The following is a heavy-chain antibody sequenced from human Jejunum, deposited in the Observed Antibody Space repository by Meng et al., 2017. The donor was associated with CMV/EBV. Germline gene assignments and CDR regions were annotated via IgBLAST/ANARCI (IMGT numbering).Heavy chain of an antibody. CDR3: ARSLPTYYYDSSGYYPDY. V-gene: IGHV1-8*01. Sequence: TFSSYDINWVRQATGQGLEWMGWMNPNTGNTGYAQKFQGRVTMTRNNSISTAYMELSSLISEDTAVYYCARSLPTYYYDSSGYYPDYWGQGTLVTVSS. J-gene: IGHJ4*02. D-gene: IGHD3-22*01. CDR1: TFSSYD. CDR2: MNPNTGNT.